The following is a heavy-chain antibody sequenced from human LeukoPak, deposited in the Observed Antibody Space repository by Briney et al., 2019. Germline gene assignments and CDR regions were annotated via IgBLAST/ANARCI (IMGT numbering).Heavy chain of an antibody. CDR1: GFTFSSYG. D-gene: IGHD6-19*01. CDR3: ARASNMAGIVDY. Sequence: PGGSLRLSCAASGFTFSSYGMHWVRQAPGKGLEWVAVIWYDGSSKYYADSVKGRFTISRDNSKNTLYLQMNSLRAEDTAVYYCARASNMAGIVDYWGQGTLVTVSS. CDR2: IWYDGSSK. J-gene: IGHJ4*02. V-gene: IGHV3-33*01.